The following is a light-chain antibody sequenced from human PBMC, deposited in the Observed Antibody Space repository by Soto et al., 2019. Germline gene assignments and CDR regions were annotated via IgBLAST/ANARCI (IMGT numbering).Light chain of an antibody. V-gene: IGLV1-40*01. Sequence: QSVLTQPPSVSGAPGQRGTISCTGSSSNIGAGYDVHWYQQLPGTAPKRLIYGNSKRPSGVPDRFSGSKSGTSASLAITGLQAEDEADYYCQSYDSSLSALFGGGTQLTVL. CDR3: QSYDSSLSAL. J-gene: IGLJ3*02. CDR1: SSNIGAGYD. CDR2: GNS.